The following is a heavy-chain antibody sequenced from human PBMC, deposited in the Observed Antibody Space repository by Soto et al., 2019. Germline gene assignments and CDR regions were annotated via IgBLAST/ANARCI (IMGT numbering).Heavy chain of an antibody. D-gene: IGHD6-19*01. Sequence: EVQLVESGGGLVQPGGSLRLSCAASGFTFSSYWMHWVRQAPGKGLVWVSRINSDGSSTSYADSVKGRFTISRDNAKNTLYMQMNSLRAEETAVYYCAVAVAGPTAIGYWGQGTLVTVSS. V-gene: IGHV3-74*01. CDR3: AVAVAGPTAIGY. CDR1: GFTFSSYW. CDR2: INSDGSST. J-gene: IGHJ4*02.